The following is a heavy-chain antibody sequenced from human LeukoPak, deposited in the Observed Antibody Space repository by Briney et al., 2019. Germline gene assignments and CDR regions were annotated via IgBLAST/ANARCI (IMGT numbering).Heavy chain of an antibody. J-gene: IGHJ6*03. CDR3: ARSRDASTYDFWSGYYTRYYYYYYMDV. D-gene: IGHD3-3*01. CDR2: MNPNSGNT. V-gene: IGHV1-8*03. Sequence: ASVKVSCKASGYTLTSYDINWVRQATGQGLEWMGWMNPNSGNTGYAQKFQGRVTITRNTSISTAYMELSSLRSEDTAVYYCARSRDASTYDFWSGYYTRYYYYYYMDVWGKGTTVTVSS. CDR1: GYTLTSYD.